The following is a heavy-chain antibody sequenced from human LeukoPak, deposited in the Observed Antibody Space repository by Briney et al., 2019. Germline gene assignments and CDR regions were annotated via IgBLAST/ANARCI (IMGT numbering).Heavy chain of an antibody. CDR1: GFTFSSYA. D-gene: IGHD4-17*01. Sequence: GGSLRLSCSASGFTFSSYAMHWVRQAPGKGLEYVSAISSNGGSTYYADSVKGRFTISRDNSKNTLYLQMSSLRAEDTAVYYCARVAPQSTTMTAPEGYIDFWGQGTLLTVFS. CDR2: ISSNGGST. CDR3: ARVAPQSTTMTAPEGYIDF. J-gene: IGHJ4*02. V-gene: IGHV3-64D*06.